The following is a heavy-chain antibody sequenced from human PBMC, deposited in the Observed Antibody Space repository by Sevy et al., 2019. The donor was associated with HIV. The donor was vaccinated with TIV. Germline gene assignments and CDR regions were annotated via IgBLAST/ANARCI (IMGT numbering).Heavy chain of an antibody. CDR3: AKLCSYGSCYVDS. V-gene: IGHV3-23*01. D-gene: IGHD2-15*01. CDR2: ITGSGGNS. J-gene: IGHJ4*02. Sequence: GGSLRLSCAASGFTFSSYGMVWVRQAPGRGLKWVSAITGSGGNSFYADSVKGRFTISRDSSKNTLYLQLSSLRAEDTAIYYCAKLCSYGSCYVDSWGQGTLVTVSS. CDR1: GFTFSSYG.